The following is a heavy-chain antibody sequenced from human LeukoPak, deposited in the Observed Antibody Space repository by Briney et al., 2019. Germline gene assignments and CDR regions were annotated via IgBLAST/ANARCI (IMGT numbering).Heavy chain of an antibody. CDR2: ISSSSSTI. V-gene: IGHV3-48*01. J-gene: IGHJ4*02. D-gene: IGHD3-10*01. CDR1: GFTFSLYW. CDR3: ARGAYYYGD. Sequence: PGGSLRLSCAASGFTFSLYWMNWVRQAPGKGLEWVSYISSSSSTIYYADSVKGRFTISRDNAKNSLYLQMNSLRAEDTAVYYCARGAYYYGDWGQGTLVTVSS.